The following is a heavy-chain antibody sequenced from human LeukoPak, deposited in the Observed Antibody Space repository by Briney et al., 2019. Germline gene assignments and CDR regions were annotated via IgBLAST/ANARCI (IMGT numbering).Heavy chain of an antibody. D-gene: IGHD1-26*01. J-gene: IGHJ6*03. CDR1: GGTFSSYA. Sequence: GASVKVSCKASGGTFSSYAISWVRQAPGQGLEWMGGIIPIFGTANYAQKFQGRVTMTRNTSISTAYMELSSLRSEDTAVYYCARGRRGSYYDYYYYMDVWGKETTVTISS. CDR3: ARGRRGSYYDYYYYMDV. CDR2: IIPIFGTA. V-gene: IGHV1-69*05.